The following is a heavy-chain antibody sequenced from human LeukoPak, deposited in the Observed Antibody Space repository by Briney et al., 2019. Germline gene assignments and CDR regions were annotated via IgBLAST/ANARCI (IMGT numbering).Heavy chain of an antibody. CDR1: GFAFSRYS. V-gene: IGHV3-21*01. CDR3: ASNDYRDEGIDS. Sequence: PGVSLRLSCAASGFAFSRYSMNWVRQAPGKGLEWVSSISYSGPHMFYADSVRGRFTISRDNAENSLFLQMNSLRAEDTAVYFCASNDYRDEGIDSWGQGTLVTVSS. CDR2: ISYSGPHM. D-gene: IGHD4-17*01. J-gene: IGHJ4*02.